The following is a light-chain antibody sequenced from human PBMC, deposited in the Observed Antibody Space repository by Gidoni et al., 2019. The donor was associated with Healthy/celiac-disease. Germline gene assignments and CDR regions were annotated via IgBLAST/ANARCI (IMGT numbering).Light chain of an antibody. CDR3: HQYGSSPPSIT. V-gene: IGKV3-20*01. CDR2: GAS. CDR1: QSDSSSY. J-gene: IGKJ5*01. Sequence: ELVLTQSPGSLSLSPGERATLSCRASQSDSSSYLAWYQPKPCQAPRLLIYGASSRATVLPDSFSGSGSGTDFTLTISRLEPEDFAVYYCHQYGSSPPSITFGQXTRLEIK.